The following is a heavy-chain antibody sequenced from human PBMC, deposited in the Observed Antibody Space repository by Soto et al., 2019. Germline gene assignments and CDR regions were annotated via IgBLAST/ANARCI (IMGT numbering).Heavy chain of an antibody. CDR3: ARALVVGDS. Sequence: EVQLVESGGGLVQPGGSLRLSCAASGFIFSSYWMSWVRQAPGKGLEWVANMKQDGSEKYYLDSVKGRFTISRDNANNSLYLQMASERAEDTGVYFCARALVVGDSWGQGTLVTVSS. CDR2: MKQDGSEK. V-gene: IGHV3-7*01. D-gene: IGHD2-15*01. J-gene: IGHJ4*02. CDR1: GFIFSSYW.